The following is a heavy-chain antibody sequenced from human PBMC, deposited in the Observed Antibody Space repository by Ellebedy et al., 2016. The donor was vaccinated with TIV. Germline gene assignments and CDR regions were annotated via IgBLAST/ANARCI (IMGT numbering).Heavy chain of an antibody. D-gene: IGHD6-19*01. CDR3: ARARSSGWLHTPDY. J-gene: IGHJ4*02. CDR1: GYTFSNYD. V-gene: IGHV1-18*01. Sequence: AASVKVSCKGSGYTFSNYDIAWVRQSPGQGLEWMGWIFKGNTYYAQKFQGRVTMTTATSTNTAYMELRSLRSEDTAVYYCARARSSGWLHTPDYWGQGTLVIVSS. CDR2: IFKGNT.